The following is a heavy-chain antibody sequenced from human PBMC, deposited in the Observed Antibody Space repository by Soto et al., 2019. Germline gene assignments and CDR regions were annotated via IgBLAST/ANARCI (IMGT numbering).Heavy chain of an antibody. D-gene: IGHD3-10*01. Sequence: QVQLVESGGGVVQPGTSLRVSCAASGVTFRSSGLHWVRQVPGKGLEWVAVIWYDGDTNYYADSVKGRFTISRDSSKNTLYLQMNRLRAEDTAVYYCASDLSRSGNYKSDAFQIWGQGTMVTVSS. CDR1: GVTFRSSG. CDR3: ASDLSRSGNYKSDAFQI. V-gene: IGHV3-33*01. J-gene: IGHJ3*02. CDR2: IWYDGDTN.